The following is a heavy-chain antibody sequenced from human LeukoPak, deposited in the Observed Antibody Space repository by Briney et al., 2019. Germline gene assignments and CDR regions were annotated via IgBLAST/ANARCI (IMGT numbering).Heavy chain of an antibody. V-gene: IGHV3-74*01. CDR1: GFTFSSYW. CDR3: AKDPGDFWSGYYSDY. J-gene: IGHJ4*02. CDR2: INSDGSST. D-gene: IGHD3-3*01. Sequence: GGSLRLSCAASGFTFSSYWMHWVRQAPGKGLVWVSRINSDGSSTSYADSVKGRFTISRDNAKNTLYLQMNSLRAEDTAVYYCAKDPGDFWSGYYSDYWGQGTLVTVSS.